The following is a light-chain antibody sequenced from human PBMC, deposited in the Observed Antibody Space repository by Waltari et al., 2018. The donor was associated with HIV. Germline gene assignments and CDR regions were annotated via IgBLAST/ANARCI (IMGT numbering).Light chain of an antibody. J-gene: IGLJ2*01. Sequence: QSALTQPASVSGSPGQSITISCTGTSSDVGSYNLFSWYQQHPGKAPKLMIYEVSKRPSGVSNRFSGSKSGNTASLTISGLQAEDEADYYCSSYTSSSTVVFGGGTKLTVL. CDR2: EVS. CDR1: SSDVGSYNL. CDR3: SSYTSSSTVV. V-gene: IGLV2-14*02.